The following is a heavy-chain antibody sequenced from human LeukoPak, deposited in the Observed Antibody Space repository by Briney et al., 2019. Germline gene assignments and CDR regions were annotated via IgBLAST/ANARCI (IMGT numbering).Heavy chain of an antibody. CDR3: AREGAWAFDP. V-gene: IGHV4-39*07. CDR2: INHSGST. J-gene: IGHJ5*02. CDR1: GDSISSSTYY. D-gene: IGHD3-16*01. Sequence: SETLSLTCTVSGDSISSSTYYWAWIRQPPEKGLEWIGEINHSGSTNYNPSLKSRVTISADTSKNQFSLKLSSVTAADTAVYYCAREGAWAFDPWGQGTLVTVSS.